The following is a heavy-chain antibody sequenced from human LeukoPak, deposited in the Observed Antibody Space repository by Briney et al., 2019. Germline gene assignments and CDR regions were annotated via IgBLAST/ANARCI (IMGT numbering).Heavy chain of an antibody. CDR2: ISSSSSYI. D-gene: IGHD1-26*01. CDR3: ARVLGASQGELAFDI. V-gene: IGHV3-21*01. Sequence: GGSLRLSCAASGFTFSSYSMNWVRQAPGKGLEWVSSISSSSSYIYYADSVKGRFTISRDNAKNSLYLQMNSLRAEDTAVYYCARVLGASQGELAFDIRGQGTMVTVSS. J-gene: IGHJ3*02. CDR1: GFTFSSYS.